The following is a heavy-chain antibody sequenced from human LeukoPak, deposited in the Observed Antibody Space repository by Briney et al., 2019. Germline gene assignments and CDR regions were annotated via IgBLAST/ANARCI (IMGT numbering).Heavy chain of an antibody. CDR1: GYTFTIFH. J-gene: IGHJ3*02. CDR2: TNPSDGST. CDR3: ARESTFRLLRNVSDI. Sequence: EASVNVSRKASGYTFTIFHIHWVRQAPGQGLEWMGMTNPSDGSTNYAQKFQGRVTMTSDMSTSTVAMDLSSLRSDDTAVYYCARESTFRLLRNVSDIWGQGTMVTVSS. D-gene: IGHD5-12*01. V-gene: IGHV1-46*01.